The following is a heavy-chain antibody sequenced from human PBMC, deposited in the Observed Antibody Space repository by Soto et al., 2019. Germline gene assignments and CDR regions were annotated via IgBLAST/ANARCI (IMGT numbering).Heavy chain of an antibody. J-gene: IGHJ4*02. CDR3: VGARYGGVGATYSES. Sequence: PSETLSLTCAVSGGSISSGGYSWSWIRQPPGKGLEWIGYIYHSGSTYYNPSLKSRVTISVDRSKNQFSLKLSSVTAADTAVYYCVGARYGGVGATYSESWGQGALVTVSS. CDR2: IYHSGST. D-gene: IGHD1-26*01. V-gene: IGHV4-30-2*01. CDR1: GGSISSGGYS.